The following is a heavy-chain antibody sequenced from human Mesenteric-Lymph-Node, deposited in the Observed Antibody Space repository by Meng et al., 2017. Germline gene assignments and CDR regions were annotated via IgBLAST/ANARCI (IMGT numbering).Heavy chain of an antibody. Sequence: QLQLQESGSRLVKPSQTLSLTCAVFGGSLSSGGYSWNWIRQTPGRGLEWIGYIYHTGTTYYNPSLKSRVTMSVDRSTNQFSLWLKSVTAADTAIYYCARAGAYYDVLTGFDYWGQGTLVTVSS. CDR1: GGSLSSGGYS. V-gene: IGHV4-30-2*01. CDR3: ARAGAYYDVLTGFDY. D-gene: IGHD3-9*01. CDR2: IYHTGTT. J-gene: IGHJ4*02.